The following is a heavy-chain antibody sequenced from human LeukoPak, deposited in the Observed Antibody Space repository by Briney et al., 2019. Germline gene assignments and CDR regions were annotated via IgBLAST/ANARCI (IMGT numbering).Heavy chain of an antibody. J-gene: IGHJ5*02. D-gene: IGHD3-3*01. Sequence: ASVKVSCKASGHTFRNYYVYWVRQAPGHGLDWMGIINPSADITAYAQKFQGRVTMTRDTSMSTVYMELSSLRSEDTAVYYCARGGLQWELLGNWFDPWGQGTLVTVSS. CDR1: GHTFRNYY. CDR3: ARGGLQWELLGNWFDP. V-gene: IGHV1-46*01. CDR2: INPSADIT.